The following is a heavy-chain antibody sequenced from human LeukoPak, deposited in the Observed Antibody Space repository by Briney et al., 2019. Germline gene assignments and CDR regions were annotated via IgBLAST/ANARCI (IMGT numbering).Heavy chain of an antibody. CDR1: GYIFTGYY. Sequence: ASVKVSCKASGYIFTGYYIHWVRQAPGQGLEWMGWTNPQSGGTNSAQKFQGRVTMTRDTSINTAYMELSRLTSDDTAVYYCARNHDSTGYPLITYWGQGTLVTVSS. CDR3: ARNHDSTGYPLITY. V-gene: IGHV1-2*02. D-gene: IGHD3-22*01. CDR2: TNPQSGGT. J-gene: IGHJ4*02.